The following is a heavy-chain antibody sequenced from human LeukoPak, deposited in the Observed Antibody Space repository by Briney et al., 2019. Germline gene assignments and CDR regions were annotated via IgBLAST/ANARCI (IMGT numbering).Heavy chain of an antibody. CDR1: GGTFSSYA. D-gene: IGHD3-22*01. CDR3: ARDSERAYYYDSSGYYPADYFDY. CDR2: IIPIFGIA. V-gene: IGHV1-69*04. Sequence: SVKVSCKASGGTFSSYAISWVRQAPGQGLEWMGRIIPIFGIANYAQKFQGRVAITADKSTSTAYMELSSLRSEDTAVYYCARDSERAYYYDSSGYYPADYFDYWGQGTLVTVSS. J-gene: IGHJ4*02.